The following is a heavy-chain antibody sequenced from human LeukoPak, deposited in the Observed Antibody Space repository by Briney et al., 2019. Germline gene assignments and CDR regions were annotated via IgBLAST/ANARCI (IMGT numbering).Heavy chain of an antibody. CDR2: IYTSGST. CDR1: GGSISSYY. CDR3: ARDIRYFDWLPPYXFDX. V-gene: IGHV4-4*07. J-gene: IGHJ4*02. D-gene: IGHD3-9*01. Sequence: PSETLSLTCTVSGGSISSYYWSWIRQPAGKGLEWIGRIYTSGSTNYNPSLKSRVTMSVDTSKNQFSLKLSSVTAADTAVYYPARDIRYFDWLPPYXFDXWGQGXLVTV.